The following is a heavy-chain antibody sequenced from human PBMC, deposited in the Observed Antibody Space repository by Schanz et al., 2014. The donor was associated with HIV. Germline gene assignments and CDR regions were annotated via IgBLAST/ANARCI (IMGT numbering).Heavy chain of an antibody. J-gene: IGHJ4*02. CDR2: VWYDGSNK. Sequence: QVHLVESGGGVVQPGRSQRLSCVTSGFTFSSYGMHWVRQAPGKGLEWVALVWYDGSNKYYVDSVKGRFTISRDNSKNTLHLQMNSLRAEDTAVYYCARDGSLNRGFDYWGQGTLVTVSS. V-gene: IGHV3-33*01. CDR1: GFTFSSYG. CDR3: ARDGSLNRGFDY. D-gene: IGHD3-10*01.